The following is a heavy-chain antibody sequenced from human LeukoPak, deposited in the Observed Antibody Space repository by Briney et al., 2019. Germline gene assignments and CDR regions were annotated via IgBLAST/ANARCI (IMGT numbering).Heavy chain of an antibody. CDR2: ISTTSTTI. Sequence: KSGGSLRLSCAASGFTFSDYYMSWIRQAPGKGLEWVSYISTTSTTIYYADSVKGRFTISRDNAKNSLYLQMNSLRAEDTAVYYCAKEGVDTAPGTFGSYYMDVWGKGTTATISS. D-gene: IGHD5-18*01. J-gene: IGHJ6*03. CDR1: GFTFSDYY. CDR3: AKEGVDTAPGTFGSYYMDV. V-gene: IGHV3-11*01.